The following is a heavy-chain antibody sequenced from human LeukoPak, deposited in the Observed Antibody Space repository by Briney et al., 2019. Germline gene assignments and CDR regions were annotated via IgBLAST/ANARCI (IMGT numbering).Heavy chain of an antibody. J-gene: IGHJ4*02. D-gene: IGHD6-13*01. CDR2: IYHSGST. CDR1: GYSISSGYY. Sequence: SETLSLTCTVSGYSISSGYYWGWIRQPPGKGLEWIGSIYHSGSTYYNPSLKSRVTISADTSKNQFSLRLSSVTAADTAVYYCARVTGYVMEDYFDYWGQGTLVTVSS. CDR3: ARVTGYVMEDYFDY. V-gene: IGHV4-38-2*02.